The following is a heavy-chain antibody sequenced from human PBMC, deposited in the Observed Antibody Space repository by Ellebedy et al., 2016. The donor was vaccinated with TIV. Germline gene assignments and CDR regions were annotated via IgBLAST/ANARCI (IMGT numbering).Heavy chain of an antibody. Sequence: SETLSLTXTVSDYSITNGYHWGWIRQLPGKGLEWIGSISYSGTTYHNPSLKSRVTISEDTSNNQFSLKLSSVTAADTAVYFCARSYQMFGDGGFDSWGQGALVAVSS. CDR1: DYSITNGYH. CDR3: ARSYQMFGDGGFDS. J-gene: IGHJ4*02. V-gene: IGHV4-38-2*02. D-gene: IGHD3-10*02. CDR2: ISYSGTT.